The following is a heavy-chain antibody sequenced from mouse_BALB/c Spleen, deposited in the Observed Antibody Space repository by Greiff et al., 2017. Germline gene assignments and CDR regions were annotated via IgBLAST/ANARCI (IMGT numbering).Heavy chain of an antibody. CDR3: ARPIPFTTVVAYWYFDV. J-gene: IGHJ1*01. CDR1: GFSLSTSGMG. Sequence: QVQLKESGPGILQPSQTLSLTCSFSGFSLSTSGMGVGWIRQPSGKGLEWLAHIWWDDDKRYNPALKSRLTISKDTSSNQVFLKIASVDTADTATYYCARPIPFTTVVAYWYFDVWGAGTTVTVSS. V-gene: IGHV8-8*01. CDR2: IWWDDDK. D-gene: IGHD1-1*01.